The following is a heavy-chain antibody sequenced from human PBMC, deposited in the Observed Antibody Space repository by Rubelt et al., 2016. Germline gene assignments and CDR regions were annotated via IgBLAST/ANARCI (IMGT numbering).Heavy chain of an antibody. CDR3: ARDHIGLVGFDY. V-gene: IGHV4-4*02. J-gene: IGHJ4*02. D-gene: IGHD6-19*01. Sequence: VQLVESGGGLVKPGGSLRLSCAASGFTFSNAWMNWVRQAPGKGLEWIGEINHSGSTNYNPSLKSRVTISVDTSKNQFSLKLSSVTAADTAVYYWARDHIGLVGFDYWGQGTLVTVSS. CDR1: GFTFSNAW. CDR2: INHSGST.